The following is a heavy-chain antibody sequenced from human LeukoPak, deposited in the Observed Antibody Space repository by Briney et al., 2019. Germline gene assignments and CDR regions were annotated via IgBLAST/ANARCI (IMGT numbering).Heavy chain of an antibody. CDR1: GGSISSYY. J-gene: IGHJ4*02. CDR2: IYYSGST. CDR3: ALSPGDYFDY. Sequence: SETLSLTCTVSGGSISSYYWSWIRQPPGKGLEWIGYIYYSGSTNYNPSLKSRVTMSVDTSKNQFSLKLSSVTAADTAVYYCALSPGDYFDYWGQGTLVTVSS. D-gene: IGHD4-17*01. V-gene: IGHV4-59*01.